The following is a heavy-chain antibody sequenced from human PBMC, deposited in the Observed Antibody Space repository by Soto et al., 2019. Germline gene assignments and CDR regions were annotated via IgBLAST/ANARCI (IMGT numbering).Heavy chain of an antibody. J-gene: IGHJ6*02. CDR2: ISSSSSYI. V-gene: IGHV3-21*01. Sequence: GGALRLSCAASGFTFSSYSMHWVRQAPGKGLEWVSSISSSSSYIYYADSVKGRFTISRDNAKNSLYLQMNSLRAEDTAVYYCARDRRFLEWLTLGYYYGMDVWGQGTTVTVS. CDR3: ARDRRFLEWLTLGYYYGMDV. CDR1: GFTFSSYS. D-gene: IGHD3-3*01.